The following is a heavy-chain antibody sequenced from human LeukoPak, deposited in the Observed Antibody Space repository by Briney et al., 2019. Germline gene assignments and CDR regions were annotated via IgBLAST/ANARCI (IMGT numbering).Heavy chain of an antibody. Sequence: SETLSPTCTVSGGSISSHYWSWIRQPPGKGLEWIGYIYYSGTTNYNPSLKSRVTISVDTSKNQFSLKLSSVTAADTAVYYCARGVYIAAAQYGYWGQGTLVAVSS. V-gene: IGHV4-59*11. J-gene: IGHJ4*02. CDR2: IYYSGTT. CDR3: ARGVYIAAAQYGY. D-gene: IGHD6-13*01. CDR1: GGSISSHY.